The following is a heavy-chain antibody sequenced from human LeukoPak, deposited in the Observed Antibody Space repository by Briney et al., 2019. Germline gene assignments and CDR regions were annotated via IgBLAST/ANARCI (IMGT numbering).Heavy chain of an antibody. CDR1: GFTFSSYA. CDR3: ATHYDILTPFDY. D-gene: IGHD3-9*01. Sequence: GGSLRLSCAASGFTFSSYAMSWVRQAPGKGLEWVSAISGSGGSTYYADSVKGRSTISRDNSKNTLYLQMNSLRAEDTAVYYCATHYDILTPFDYWGQGTLVTVSS. CDR2: ISGSGGST. J-gene: IGHJ4*02. V-gene: IGHV3-23*01.